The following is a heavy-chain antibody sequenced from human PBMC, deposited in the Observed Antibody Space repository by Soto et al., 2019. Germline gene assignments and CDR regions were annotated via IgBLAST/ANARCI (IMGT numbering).Heavy chain of an antibody. CDR3: AKATKGSSGWSPGY. Sequence: AGGSLRLSCAASGFTFSSYAMSWVRQAPGKGLEWVSAISGSGGSTYYADSVKGRFTISRDNSKNTLYLQMNSLRAEDTAVYYCAKATKGSSGWSPGYWGQGTLVTVSS. CDR1: GFTFSSYA. CDR2: ISGSGGST. V-gene: IGHV3-23*01. D-gene: IGHD6-19*01. J-gene: IGHJ4*02.